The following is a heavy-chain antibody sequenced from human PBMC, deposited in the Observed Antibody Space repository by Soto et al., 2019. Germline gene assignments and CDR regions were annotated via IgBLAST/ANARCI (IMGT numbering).Heavy chain of an antibody. D-gene: IGHD1-1*01. CDR1: AFTFSIYA. Sequence: GGSLRLSCAGSAFTFSIYAMSWVRQAPGKGLEWVSGISGSGDSTYYADSVKGRFTISRDNSKNTLFLQMNSLRAEDTAHYYCARGIQPPTLSPWDVWGPGTSVTVSS. CDR2: ISGSGDST. CDR3: ARGIQPPTLSPWDV. J-gene: IGHJ6*01. V-gene: IGHV3-23*01.